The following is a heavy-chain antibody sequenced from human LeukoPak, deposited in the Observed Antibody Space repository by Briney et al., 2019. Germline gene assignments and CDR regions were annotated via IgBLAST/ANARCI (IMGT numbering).Heavy chain of an antibody. CDR2: INSDASDT. CDR1: GFTFSRHW. V-gene: IGHV3-74*01. J-gene: IGHJ4*02. D-gene: IGHD2-2*01. Sequence: GGSLRLSCAASGFTFSRHWMHWVRQAPGKGLVWISRINSDASDTNYADFVKGRFTISRDNAKNTVYLQINSLRDEDTAVYYCARICSSTDCLIPDWGQGTLVTDSS. CDR3: ARICSSTDCLIPD.